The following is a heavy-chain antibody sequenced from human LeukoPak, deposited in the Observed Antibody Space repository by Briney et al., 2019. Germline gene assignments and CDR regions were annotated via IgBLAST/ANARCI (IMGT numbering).Heavy chain of an antibody. CDR2: INQSGRT. J-gene: IGHJ5*02. CDR3: AVRDGHSTSSGDT. CDR1: GGSFKNYY. Sequence: SETLSLTCGFYGGSFKNYYWSCIRQSPGKGLEWIGEINQSGRTNYNPSLKTRLTISVDTAKNLFSLNLTSMTAADTATYYCAVRDGHSTSSGDTWGQGTLVTVSS. V-gene: IGHV4-34*01. D-gene: IGHD6-6*01.